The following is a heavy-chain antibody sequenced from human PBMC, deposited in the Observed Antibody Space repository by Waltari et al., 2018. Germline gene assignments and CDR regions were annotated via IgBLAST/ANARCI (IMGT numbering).Heavy chain of an antibody. J-gene: IGHJ5*01. Sequence: QVLLQESGPGLLKPSQTLSLTCTVSGGSINSDDYYWTWLRQLPGKGLEWIGYICYRGSTYYNPSLKSRATMSVDSSKNQFSLSLTSVTAADTAVYYCARDRRLGSKPGVRDCFDSWG. CDR1: GGSINSDDYY. D-gene: IGHD3-16*01. V-gene: IGHV4-30-4*08. CDR2: ICYRGST. CDR3: ARDRRLGSKPGVRDCFDS.